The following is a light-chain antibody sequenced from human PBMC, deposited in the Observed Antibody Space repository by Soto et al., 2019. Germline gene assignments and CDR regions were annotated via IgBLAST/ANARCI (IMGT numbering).Light chain of an antibody. CDR1: QSVNSR. CDR3: QQYNNWPPYT. J-gene: IGKJ2*01. Sequence: EIVLTQSPVTLSVSPGEGATLSCRASQSVNSRLAWYQHKPGQAPRLLIYGASTRATGIPAKFSGSGSGTEFTLSISSLQSEDVAVYYCQQYNNWPPYTFGQGTKLEIK. CDR2: GAS. V-gene: IGKV3-15*01.